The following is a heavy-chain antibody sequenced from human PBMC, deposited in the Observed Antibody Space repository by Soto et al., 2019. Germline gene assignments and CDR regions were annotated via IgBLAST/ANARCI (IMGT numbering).Heavy chain of an antibody. D-gene: IGHD5-18*01. CDR3: AFAHSYTAMVTLYYYCYGMDV. CDR2: IIPIFGTA. Sequence: QVQLVQSGAEVKKPGSSVKVSCKASGGTFSSYAISWVRQAPGQGLEWMGGIIPIFGTANYAQKFQGRVMITAEESTSTAYMELSSLRSEDTAVYYCAFAHSYTAMVTLYYYCYGMDVWGQGSTVTVSS. V-gene: IGHV1-69*12. CDR1: GGTFSSYA. J-gene: IGHJ6*02.